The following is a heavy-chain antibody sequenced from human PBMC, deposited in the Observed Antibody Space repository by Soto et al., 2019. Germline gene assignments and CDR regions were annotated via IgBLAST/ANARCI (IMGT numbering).Heavy chain of an antibody. D-gene: IGHD3-10*01. CDR1: GFTFSNYP. V-gene: IGHV3-23*01. Sequence: LRLSNAASGFTFSNYPMSWVRQAPGKGLEWVSGISGSGETPYYADSVKGRFTISRDNYKNMLYLQMNSLRAEDTAVYYCARDRIITMGRGVLSAFGSWGQGNLVTVSS. CDR3: ARDRIITMGRGVLSAFGS. J-gene: IGHJ4*01. CDR2: ISGSGETP.